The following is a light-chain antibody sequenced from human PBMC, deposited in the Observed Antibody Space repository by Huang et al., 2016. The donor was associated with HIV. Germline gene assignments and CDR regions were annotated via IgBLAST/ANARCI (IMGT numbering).Light chain of an antibody. V-gene: IGKV3-15*01. CDR3: QQYNNWPPEVT. CDR2: GAS. Sequence: EIVLTQSPATLSLAPGERATLSCRASQSISTYLAWYQHKPAQAPRRLIYGASTRASGIPGRFSGSGSGTEFTLTISSLQSEDFAVYYCQQYNNWPPEVTFGHGTKVDIK. J-gene: IGKJ3*01. CDR1: QSISTY.